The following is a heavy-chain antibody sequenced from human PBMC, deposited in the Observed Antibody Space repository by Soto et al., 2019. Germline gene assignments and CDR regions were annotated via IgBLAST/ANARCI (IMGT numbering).Heavy chain of an antibody. Sequence: GGSLRLSCAASGFTFSSYSMNWVRQAPGKGLEWVSSISSSSSYIYYADSVKGRFTISRDNAKNSLYLQMNSLRAEDTAEYYCARGGDIVVVPAAMYALDDAFDIWGQGTMVTVSS. D-gene: IGHD2-2*01. V-gene: IGHV3-21*01. CDR2: ISSSSSYI. CDR3: ARGGDIVVVPAAMYALDDAFDI. CDR1: GFTFSSYS. J-gene: IGHJ3*02.